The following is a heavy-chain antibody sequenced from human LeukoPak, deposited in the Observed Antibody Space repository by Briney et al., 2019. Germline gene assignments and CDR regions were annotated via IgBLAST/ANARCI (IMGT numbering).Heavy chain of an antibody. V-gene: IGHV3-15*01. Sequence: PGGSLRLSCAASGFSFSDAWMTWVRQAPGKGLEWVGRIKSKTAGGTTDYAAPVKGRFTISRDDSKNTLYLQMNSPKAEDTAMYFCTSIYYWGQGTLVTVSS. CDR2: IKSKTAGGTT. CDR3: TSIYY. J-gene: IGHJ4*02. CDR1: GFSFSDAW.